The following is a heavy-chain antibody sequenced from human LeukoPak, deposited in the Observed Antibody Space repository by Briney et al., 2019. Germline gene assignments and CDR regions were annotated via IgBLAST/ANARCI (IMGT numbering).Heavy chain of an antibody. CDR1: GFTFSSYS. Sequence: GGSLRLSCAASGFTFSSYSMNWVRQAPGKGLEWVSTISSSSSYIHSADSVKGRFTISRDSAKNSLYLQMNSLRAEDTAVYYCARDLYDSGAYSSPIDYWGQGTLVTVSS. CDR2: ISSSSSYI. V-gene: IGHV3-21*01. D-gene: IGHD3-22*01. J-gene: IGHJ4*02. CDR3: ARDLYDSGAYSSPIDY.